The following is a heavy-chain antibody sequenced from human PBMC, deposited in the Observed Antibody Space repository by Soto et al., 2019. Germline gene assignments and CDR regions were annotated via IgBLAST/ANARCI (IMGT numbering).Heavy chain of an antibody. V-gene: IGHV4-34*01. Sequence: SETLSLTCAVYGGSFSGYYWSWIRQPPGKGLEWIGEINHTGTTYYNPSLKDRLSISVDTSKNSFSLNLTSVTAADTAVYFCARLVVVAPVANVWGQGALVTVSS. CDR3: ARLVVVAPVANV. D-gene: IGHD2-21*01. J-gene: IGHJ4*02. CDR2: INHTGTT. CDR1: GGSFSGYY.